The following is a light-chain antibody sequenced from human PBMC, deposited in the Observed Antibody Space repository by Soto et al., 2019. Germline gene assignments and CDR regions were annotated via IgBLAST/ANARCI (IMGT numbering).Light chain of an antibody. J-gene: IGKJ1*01. V-gene: IGKV1-8*01. Sequence: AIRITQSPSSLSASRGDRVTITCRASQGISSYLAWYQQKPGKAPKLLIYAASTLQSGVPSRFSGSGSGTDFTLTISCLQSEDFATYYCQQYHSYPWTFGQGTKVDIK. CDR3: QQYHSYPWT. CDR1: QGISSY. CDR2: AAS.